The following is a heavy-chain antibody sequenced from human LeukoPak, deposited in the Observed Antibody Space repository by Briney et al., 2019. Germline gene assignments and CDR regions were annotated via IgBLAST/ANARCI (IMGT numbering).Heavy chain of an antibody. Sequence: GGSLRLSCAASGFTFSTSVMHWVRQAPGKGLEWVAVISYDGSNKYYADSVKGRFTISRDNAKNSLYLQMSSLRAKDTAVYYCARGVSKNPWGQGTLVTVSS. CDR1: GFTFSTSV. CDR2: ISYDGSNK. V-gene: IGHV3-33*05. CDR3: ARGVSKNP. J-gene: IGHJ5*02.